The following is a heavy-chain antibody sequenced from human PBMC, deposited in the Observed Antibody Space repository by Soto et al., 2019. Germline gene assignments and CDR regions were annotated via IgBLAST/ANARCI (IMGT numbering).Heavy chain of an antibody. V-gene: IGHV4-59*08. CDR2: VNYSGKT. Sequence: QVQLQESGPGLVRPSETLSLTCTVSGDSFNLYYWSWIRQPPGRGLEWVGSVNYSGKTNYNPSLESLVTISVDTANIQFSLKLTSVTAADTAVYYCAALLGRDWFDPWGQGTLGTVSS. CDR1: GDSFNLYY. J-gene: IGHJ5*02. D-gene: IGHD3-10*01. CDR3: AALLGRDWFDP.